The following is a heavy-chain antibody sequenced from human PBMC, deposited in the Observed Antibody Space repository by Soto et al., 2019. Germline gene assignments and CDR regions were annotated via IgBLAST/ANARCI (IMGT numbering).Heavy chain of an antibody. D-gene: IGHD2-2*01. CDR2: IYWDDDQ. Sequence: QITLKESGPPLVKPTQTLTLTCTFSGFSLSADGVGVGWIRQPPGKALEWLALIYWDDDQRYSPSLKTRLTITKDASKNQVVLTMTNMDPVDTATYYGAHAYGGTSWPNDAFDVWGQGTVVTVSS. CDR1: GFSLSADGVG. V-gene: IGHV2-5*02. CDR3: AHAYGGTSWPNDAFDV. J-gene: IGHJ3*01.